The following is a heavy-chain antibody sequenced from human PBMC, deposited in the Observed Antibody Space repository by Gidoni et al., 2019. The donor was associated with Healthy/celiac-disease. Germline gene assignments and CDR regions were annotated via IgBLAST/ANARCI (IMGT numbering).Heavy chain of an antibody. Sequence: QVQLQESGPGLVKPSQTLSLTCTVSGGPISSGGYYWSWIRQHPGKGLEWIGYIYYSGSTYYNPSLKSRVTISVDTSKNQFSLKLSSVTAADTAVYYCARDSPGGCSSTSCYDWFDPWGQGTLVTVSS. CDR3: ARDSPGGCSSTSCYDWFDP. CDR1: GGPISSGGYY. V-gene: IGHV4-31*03. CDR2: IYYSGST. J-gene: IGHJ5*02. D-gene: IGHD2-2*01.